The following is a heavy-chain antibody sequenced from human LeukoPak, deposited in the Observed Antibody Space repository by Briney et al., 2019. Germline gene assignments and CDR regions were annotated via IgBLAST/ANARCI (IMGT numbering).Heavy chain of an antibody. D-gene: IGHD3-10*01. Sequence: GRSLRLSCAASGFTFSSYAMHWVRQAPGQGLEWVAVISYDGGNKYYADSVKGRFTISRDNSKNTLYLQMNSLRAEDTAVYYCARDEYDYGSNLDYWGQGTLVTVSS. J-gene: IGHJ4*02. CDR3: ARDEYDYGSNLDY. V-gene: IGHV3-30*04. CDR1: GFTFSSYA. CDR2: ISYDGGNK.